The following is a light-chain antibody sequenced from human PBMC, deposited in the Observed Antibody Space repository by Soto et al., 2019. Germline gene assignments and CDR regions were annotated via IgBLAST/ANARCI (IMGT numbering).Light chain of an antibody. J-gene: IGKJ1*01. Sequence: EIVMTQSPATLSVSPGERATLSCRASQSVSSNLAWYQQKPGQAPRLLIYGASTRATGIPARFSGSGSGTEFTLTISSLQPDDFATYYCQQYNRYSRTFGQGTKVDIK. CDR1: QSVSSN. V-gene: IGKV3-15*01. CDR3: QQYNRYSRT. CDR2: GAS.